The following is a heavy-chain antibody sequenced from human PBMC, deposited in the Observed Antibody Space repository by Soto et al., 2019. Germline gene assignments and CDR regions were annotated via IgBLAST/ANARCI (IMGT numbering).Heavy chain of an antibody. CDR1: GFTFSDYY. CDR2: ISSSSSYT. CDR3: ARDRLYYYDSSGYPTCFDY. J-gene: IGHJ4*02. Sequence: PGGSLRLSCAASGFTFSDYYMSWIRQAPGKGLEWVSYISSSSSYTNYADSVKGRFTISRDNAKNSLYLQMNSLRAEDTAAYYGARDRLYYYDSSGYPTCFDYWGQGTLVTVSS. V-gene: IGHV3-11*06. D-gene: IGHD3-22*01.